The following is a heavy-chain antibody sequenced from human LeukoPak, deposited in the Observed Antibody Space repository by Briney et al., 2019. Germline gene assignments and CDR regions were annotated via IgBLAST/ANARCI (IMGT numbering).Heavy chain of an antibody. V-gene: IGHV3-21*01. CDR3: AGTPSNDY. CDR1: GFTFSSYS. J-gene: IGHJ4*02. CDR2: ISSSSSYI. Sequence: GGSLRLSCAASGFTFSSYSMNWVRQAPGKGLEWVSSISSSSSYISYADSVKGRFTISRDNAKNSLYLQMNSLRAEDTAVYYCAGTPSNDYWGQGTLVTVSS.